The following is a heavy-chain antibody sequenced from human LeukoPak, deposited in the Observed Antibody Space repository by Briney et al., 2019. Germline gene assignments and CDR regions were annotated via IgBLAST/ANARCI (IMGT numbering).Heavy chain of an antibody. CDR2: ISSSSSYI. D-gene: IGHD3-22*01. V-gene: IGHV3-21*01. Sequence: GGSLRLSCAASGFTYSSYSMNWVRQAPGKGLEWVSSISSSSSYIYYADSVKGRFTISRDNAKNSLYLQMNSLRAEDTAVYYCARDAEPNSSGYYKDAFDIWGQGTMVTVSS. CDR1: GFTYSSYS. CDR3: ARDAEPNSSGYYKDAFDI. J-gene: IGHJ3*02.